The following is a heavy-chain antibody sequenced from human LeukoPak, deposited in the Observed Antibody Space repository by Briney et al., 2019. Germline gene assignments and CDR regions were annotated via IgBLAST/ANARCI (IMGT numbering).Heavy chain of an antibody. Sequence: PGGSLRLSCAASGFTFSNAWMSWVRQAPGKGLEWVGRIKSKTDGGTTDYAAPAKGRFTISRDDSKNTLYLQMNSLKTEDTAMYYCTKRWHDYGDYSDYWGQGTLVTVSS. CDR3: TKRWHDYGDYSDY. D-gene: IGHD4-17*01. CDR2: IKSKTDGGTT. CDR1: GFTFSNAW. J-gene: IGHJ4*02. V-gene: IGHV3-15*01.